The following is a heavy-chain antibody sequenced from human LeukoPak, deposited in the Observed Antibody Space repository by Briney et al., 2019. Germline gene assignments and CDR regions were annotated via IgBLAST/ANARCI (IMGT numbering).Heavy chain of an antibody. CDR1: GFTFSSYS. Sequence: GGSLRLSCAASGFTFSSYSMNWVRQAPGKGLEWVSSISSSSSYIYYADSVKGRFTISRDNAKNSLYLQMNGLRAEDTAVYYCARDVDTADWYYYYGMDVWGQGTTVTVSS. CDR2: ISSSSSYI. CDR3: ARDVDTADWYYYYGMDV. V-gene: IGHV3-21*01. D-gene: IGHD5-18*01. J-gene: IGHJ6*02.